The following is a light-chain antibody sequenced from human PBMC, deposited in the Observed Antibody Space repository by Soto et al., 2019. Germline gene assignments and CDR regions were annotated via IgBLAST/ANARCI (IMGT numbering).Light chain of an antibody. Sequence: ELVLTQSPGTLSSSPGERATLSCRASQSVNTKYSAWYQQKPGQAPRLLIYGVSSRATGIPDRVSGSGSGTDFILAISRVEPEDFAVYYCQQFGTSPLVTFGPGTKVDIK. CDR3: QQFGTSPLVT. CDR1: QSVNTKY. V-gene: IGKV3-20*01. CDR2: GVS. J-gene: IGKJ3*01.